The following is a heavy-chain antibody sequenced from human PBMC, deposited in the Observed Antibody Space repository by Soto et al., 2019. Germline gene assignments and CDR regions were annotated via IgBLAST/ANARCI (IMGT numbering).Heavy chain of an antibody. J-gene: IGHJ4*02. Sequence: SETLSLTCTVSGDSMSSYYWSWIRQPPGKGLEWIGYIYYSGSTTYNPSLRSRVTMSVDTSKNQFSLRLSSVTAADTAVYYCATAKSNYQTFDHWGQGS. D-gene: IGHD4-4*01. CDR3: ATAKSNYQTFDH. CDR2: IYYSGST. V-gene: IGHV4-59*01. CDR1: GDSMSSYY.